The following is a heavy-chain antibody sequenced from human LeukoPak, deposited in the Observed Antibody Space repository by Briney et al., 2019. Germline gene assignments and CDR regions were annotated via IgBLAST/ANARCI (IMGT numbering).Heavy chain of an antibody. Sequence: SETLSLTCTVSGGSISGYYWTWVRQLPGKGLEWIGYIYNSGITNYNPSLKSRVTVSVDTSKNQFSLRLTSVTAADTAVYYCARSVPSLDYLFDSWGHGTLVTVSS. D-gene: IGHD4-11*01. J-gene: IGHJ5*01. V-gene: IGHV4-59*08. CDR2: IYNSGIT. CDR1: GGSISGYY. CDR3: ARSVPSLDYLFDS.